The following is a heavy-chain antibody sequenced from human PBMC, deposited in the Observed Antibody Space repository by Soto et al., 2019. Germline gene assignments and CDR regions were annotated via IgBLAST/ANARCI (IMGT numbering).Heavy chain of an antibody. V-gene: IGHV4-30-4*01. CDR3: ARSVGSGFSGS. CDR2: IYYSGST. J-gene: IGHJ5*02. Sequence: QVQLQESGPGLVKPSQTLSLTCTVSGGCISSGDYYWSCIRQPPGKGLEWIGYIYYSGSTYYNPSLKSRVTISVDTSKIQFSLKLSSVTAADTAVYYCARSVGSGFSGSCGQGTLVSVSS. CDR1: GGCISSGDYY. D-gene: IGHD3-10*01.